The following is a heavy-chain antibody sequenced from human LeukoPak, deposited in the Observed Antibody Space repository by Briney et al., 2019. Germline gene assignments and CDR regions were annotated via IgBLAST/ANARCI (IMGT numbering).Heavy chain of an antibody. CDR3: TRGRGGLNYYYYMDV. V-gene: IGHV3-49*04. J-gene: IGHJ6*03. Sequence: GRSLRLSXTASGFTFGDYAMNWVRQAPGKGLEWVGFIKSKAYGGTTEYAASVKGRFMISRDDSKNIAYLQVNSLKTEDTAVYYCTRGRGGLNYYYYMDVWGKGTTVTVSS. D-gene: IGHD4-23*01. CDR2: IKSKAYGGTT. CDR1: GFTFGDYA.